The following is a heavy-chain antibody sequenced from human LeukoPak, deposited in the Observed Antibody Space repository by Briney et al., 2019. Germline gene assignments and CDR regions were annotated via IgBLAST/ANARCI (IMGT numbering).Heavy chain of an antibody. Sequence: SSETLSLTCAVYGGSFSGYYWSWIRQPPGKGLEWIGEINHSGSTNYNPSLKSRVTISVDTSKNQFSLNLSSVTAADTAVYYCARGAVAGKMSWFDPWGQGTLVTVSS. D-gene: IGHD6-19*01. CDR2: INHSGST. CDR3: ARGAVAGKMSWFDP. CDR1: GGSFSGYY. J-gene: IGHJ5*02. V-gene: IGHV4-34*01.